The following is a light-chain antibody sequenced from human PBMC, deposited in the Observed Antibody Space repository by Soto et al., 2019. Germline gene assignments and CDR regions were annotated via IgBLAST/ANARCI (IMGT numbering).Light chain of an antibody. J-gene: IGKJ4*01. CDR3: QQASSFPFS. V-gene: IGKV1-12*01. Sequence: DVQMTQSPSSLSASVWDRVTITCRASQVISSWLVWYQQKPGNAPKLLIYKASTLQSGGPSRFSGIESGTEFTITISGLQPEDFATYYCQQASSFPFSFGGGTEVRIK. CDR1: QVISSW. CDR2: KAS.